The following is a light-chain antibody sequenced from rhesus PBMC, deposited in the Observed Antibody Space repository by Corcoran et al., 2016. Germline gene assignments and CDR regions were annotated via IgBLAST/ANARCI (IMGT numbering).Light chain of an antibody. V-gene: IGKV6-55*01. CDR1: QSIGSS. CDR2: SAS. Sequence: EIVLTQSPAFQSVTLKEKVTITCQARQSIGSSLHWYQQKSDQSPKLLIKSASQSISGVPSRFSGRGSGTDVNLSIHSLEAEDAATYYCQQTSKYPYSFGQGAKVAIK. CDR3: QQTSKYPYS. J-gene: IGKJ2*01.